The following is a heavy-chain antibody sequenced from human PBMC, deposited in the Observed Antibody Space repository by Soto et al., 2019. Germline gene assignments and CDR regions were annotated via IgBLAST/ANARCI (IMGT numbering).Heavy chain of an antibody. D-gene: IGHD6-13*01. J-gene: IGHJ4*02. CDR1: GGSISSYY. CDR2: IYYSGST. Sequence: PSEPLSLTCTVSGGSISSYYWSWIRQPPGKGLEWIGYIYYSGSTNYNPSLKSRVTISVDTSKNQFSLKLSSVTAADTAVYYCARSLRTYSSSWHARLTKLYYFEYWGQGTLVTVS. CDR3: ARSLRTYSSSWHARLTKLYYFEY. V-gene: IGHV4-59*08.